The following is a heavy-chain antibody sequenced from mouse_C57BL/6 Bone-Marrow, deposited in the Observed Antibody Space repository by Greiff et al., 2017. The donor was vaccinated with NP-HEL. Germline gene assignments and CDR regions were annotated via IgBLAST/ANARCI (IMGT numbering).Heavy chain of an antibody. CDR2: ISSGGSYT. CDR1: GFTFSSYG. D-gene: IGHD1-1*01. Sequence: EVHLVESGGDLVKPGGSLKLSCAASGFTFSSYGMSWVRQTPDKRLEWVATISSGGSYTYYPDSVKGRFTISRDNAKNTLYLQMSSLKSEDTAMYYCARHTGPGSSYWYFDVWGTGTTVTVSS. V-gene: IGHV5-6*01. CDR3: ARHTGPGSSYWYFDV. J-gene: IGHJ1*03.